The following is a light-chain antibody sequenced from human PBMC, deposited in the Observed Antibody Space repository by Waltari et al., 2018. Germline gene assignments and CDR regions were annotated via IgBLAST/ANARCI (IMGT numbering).Light chain of an antibody. CDR1: RDINNF. Sequence: DIQMTQSPSSLSASVGDSVTISCQASRDINNFLNWYQQKPGKAPTLLIYDASNLEIGVPSRFSGRGSGTHFTLTITNVQPEDVATYYCQLYDDFPPYTFGQGTKLDIK. V-gene: IGKV1-33*01. CDR2: DAS. CDR3: QLYDDFPPYT. J-gene: IGKJ2*01.